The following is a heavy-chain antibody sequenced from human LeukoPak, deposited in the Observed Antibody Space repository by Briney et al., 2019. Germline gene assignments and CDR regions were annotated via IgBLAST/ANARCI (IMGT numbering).Heavy chain of an antibody. Sequence: GGSLRLSCAASGFTFSSYGMHWVRQAPGKGLEWVAVISYDGSNKYYADSVKGRFTISRDNAKNSLYLQMNSLRAEDTAVYYCARDQETTAHYYMDVWGKGTTVTVSS. CDR3: ARDQETTAHYYMDV. CDR2: ISYDGSNK. CDR1: GFTFSSYG. V-gene: IGHV3-30*03. J-gene: IGHJ6*03. D-gene: IGHD1-7*01.